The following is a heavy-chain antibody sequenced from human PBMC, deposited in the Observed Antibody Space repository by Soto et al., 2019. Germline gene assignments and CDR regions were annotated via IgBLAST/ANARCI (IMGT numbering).Heavy chain of an antibody. CDR1: EVNVITID. J-gene: IGHJ4*02. Sequence: PGGSLRLSCTVSEVNVITIDVTWVRQSTGKGLECVSVIWNNGRTSYADSVKGRFTISRDNSKNTVYLQMKSLRAEDTAMYYCTGFGGNSVWGQGTLVTVSS. CDR2: IWNNGRT. D-gene: IGHD2-21*02. CDR3: TGFGGNSV. V-gene: IGHV3-53*01.